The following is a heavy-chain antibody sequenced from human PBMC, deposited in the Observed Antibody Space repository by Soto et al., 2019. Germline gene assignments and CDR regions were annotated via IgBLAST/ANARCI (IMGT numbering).Heavy chain of an antibody. Sequence: EVQLVESGGGLVQPGGSLRLSCAASGFTFSSYWMSWVRQAPGKGLEWVANIKQDGSEKYYVDSVKGRFTTSKDNAKNSLYLQMSSLRAEDTAVYYCARVPVRFGESNAFDFWGQGTMVTVSS. D-gene: IGHD3-10*01. CDR3: ARVPVRFGESNAFDF. V-gene: IGHV3-7*01. CDR1: GFTFSSYW. CDR2: IKQDGSEK. J-gene: IGHJ3*01.